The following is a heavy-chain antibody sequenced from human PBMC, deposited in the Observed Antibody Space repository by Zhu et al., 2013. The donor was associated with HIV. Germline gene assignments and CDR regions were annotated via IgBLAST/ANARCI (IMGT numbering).Heavy chain of an antibody. CDR3: ARDGPSIAVVGNYYYVMDV. CDR1: GYTFTDYY. D-gene: IGHD6-13*01. J-gene: IGHJ6*02. CDR2: IRPIYGTA. Sequence: QVQLVQSGAEVKKPGASVKVSCKASGYTFTDYYMHWVRQAPGQGLEWMGRIRPIYGTANYAQDFQGRVTMTADKSTNTAYMELSSLRSEDTAVYFCARDGPSIAVVGNYYYVMDVWGQGP. V-gene: IGHV1-69*06.